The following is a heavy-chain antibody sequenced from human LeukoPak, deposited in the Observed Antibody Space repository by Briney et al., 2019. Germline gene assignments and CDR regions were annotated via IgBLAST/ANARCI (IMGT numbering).Heavy chain of an antibody. CDR2: ISSSSSTI. V-gene: IGHV3-48*01. CDR3: ARGQDYYSEDYFDY. Sequence: QAGGSLRLSCAASGFTFSSYSMNWVRQAPGKGLEWVSYISSSSSTIYYADSVKGRFTISRDNAKNSLYLQMNSLRAEDTAVYYCARGQDYYSEDYFDYWGQGTLVTVSS. CDR1: GFTFSSYS. D-gene: IGHD3-10*01. J-gene: IGHJ4*02.